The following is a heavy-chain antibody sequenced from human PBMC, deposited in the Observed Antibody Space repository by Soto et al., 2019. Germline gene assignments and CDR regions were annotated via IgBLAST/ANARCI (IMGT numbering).Heavy chain of an antibody. J-gene: IGHJ5*02. V-gene: IGHV5-10-1*01. D-gene: IGHD6-19*01. CDR3: ARLAYSSGWYRGFDP. CDR1: GYSFTIYW. CDR2: IDPSDSYT. Sequence: PGESLKISCNGSGYSFTIYWISWVRQMPGKGLEWMGRIDPSDSYTNYSPSFQGHVTISADKSISTAYLQWSSLKASDTAMYYCARLAYSSGWYRGFDPWGQGTLVTVSS.